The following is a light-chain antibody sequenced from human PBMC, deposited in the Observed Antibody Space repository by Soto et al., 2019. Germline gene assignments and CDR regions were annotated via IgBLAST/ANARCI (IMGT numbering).Light chain of an antibody. CDR2: GAS. J-gene: IGKJ2*01. CDR1: QSVSSVS. V-gene: IGKV3-20*01. Sequence: EIVLTQSPGTLSLSPGERATLSCRASQSVSSVSLAWYQQKPGQAPRLLVYGASTRATGIPDRFSGSGSGTDFTLTISRLEPEDFAVYYCQQYGGSPLVTFGQGIKLEIK. CDR3: QQYGGSPLVT.